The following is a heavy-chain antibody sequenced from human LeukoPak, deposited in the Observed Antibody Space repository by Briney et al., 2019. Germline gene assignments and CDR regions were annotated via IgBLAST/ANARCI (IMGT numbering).Heavy chain of an antibody. Sequence: SETLSLTCTISGGSISSSTYYWGGIRQPPGKGLEWIGTIHYSVTTYYNPSLKSRVTISVDTSMNQFSLKLSSVTAADTAIYYCARLGTRGYYFDYWGQGTLVTVSS. CDR2: IHYSVTT. CDR3: ARLGTRGYYFDY. V-gene: IGHV4-39*01. D-gene: IGHD1-1*01. J-gene: IGHJ4*02. CDR1: GGSISSSTYY.